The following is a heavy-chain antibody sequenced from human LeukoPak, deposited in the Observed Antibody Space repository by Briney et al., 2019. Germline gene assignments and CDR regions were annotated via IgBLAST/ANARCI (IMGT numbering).Heavy chain of an antibody. J-gene: IGHJ6*03. CDR3: ASDKSSGSSLYYYYMDV. CDR2: IKQDGSEK. D-gene: IGHD3-10*01. CDR1: GFTFSSYW. V-gene: IGHV3-7*01. Sequence: GGSLRLSCAASGFTFSSYWMSWVRQAPGKGLEWVANIKQDGSEKYYVDSVKGRFTISRDSAKNSLYLQMNSLRAEDTAVYYCASDKSSGSSLYYYYMDVWGKGTTVTVSS.